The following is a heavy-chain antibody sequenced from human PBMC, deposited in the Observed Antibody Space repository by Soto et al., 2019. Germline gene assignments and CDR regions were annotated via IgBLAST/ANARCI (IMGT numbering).Heavy chain of an antibody. J-gene: IGHJ6*02. Sequence: QVHLQESGPGLVKPSQTLSLTCTVSGGSISSGGYYWNWIRQHPGKGLEWIGNIYYSGNTYYNPSLKSRLTISVDTSKNQFSLKLNSVTAADTAVYYCAREPVAYYCYGMEVWGQGTTVTVSS. CDR1: GGSISSGGYY. CDR3: AREPVAYYCYGMEV. D-gene: IGHD2-15*01. V-gene: IGHV4-31*03. CDR2: IYYSGNT.